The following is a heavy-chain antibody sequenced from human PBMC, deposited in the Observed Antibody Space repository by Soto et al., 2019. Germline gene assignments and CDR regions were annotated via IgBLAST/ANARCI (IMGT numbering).Heavy chain of an antibody. CDR1: GFTFSSYG. J-gene: IGHJ4*02. D-gene: IGHD3-10*01. CDR2: IWYDGSNK. V-gene: IGHV3-33*01. CDR3: ARSPGRTMVREGFDY. Sequence: QVQLVESGEGVVQPGRSLRLSCAASGFTFSSYGMHWVRQAPGKGLEWVAVIWYDGSNKYYADSVKGRFTISRDNSKNTLYLQMNSLRAEDTAVYYCARSPGRTMVREGFDYWGQGTLVTVSS.